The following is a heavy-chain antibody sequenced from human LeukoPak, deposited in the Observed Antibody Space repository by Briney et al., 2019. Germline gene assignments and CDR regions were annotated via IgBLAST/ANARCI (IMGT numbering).Heavy chain of an antibody. CDR1: GFTFISYW. D-gene: IGHD1-26*01. Sequence: QAGGSLRLSCAASGFTFISYWMSWVRQAPGKGLEWVANIKQDGSEKYYVDSVKGRFTISRDNAKNSLYLQMNSLRAEDTAVYYCARGSGSYYYYYMDVWGKGTTVTVSS. CDR3: ARGSGSYYYYYMDV. J-gene: IGHJ6*03. V-gene: IGHV3-7*03. CDR2: IKQDGSEK.